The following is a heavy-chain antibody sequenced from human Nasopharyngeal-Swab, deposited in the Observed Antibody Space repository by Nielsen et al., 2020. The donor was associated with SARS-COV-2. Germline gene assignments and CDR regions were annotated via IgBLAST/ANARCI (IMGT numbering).Heavy chain of an antibody. D-gene: IGHD2-15*01. CDR1: GFTFSSYG. J-gene: IGHJ6*03. CDR2: ISYDGSNK. Sequence: GGSLRLSCAASGFTFSSYGMHWARQAPGKGLEWVAVISYDGSNKYYADSVKGRFTISRDNSKNTLYLQMNSLRAEDTAVYYCAKAHGGGFYYYYMDVWGKGTTVTVSS. CDR3: AKAHGGGFYYYYMDV. V-gene: IGHV3-30*18.